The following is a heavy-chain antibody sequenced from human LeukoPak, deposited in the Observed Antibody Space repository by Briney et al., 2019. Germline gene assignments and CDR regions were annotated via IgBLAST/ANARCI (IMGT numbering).Heavy chain of an antibody. CDR3: ARGQGSSWYLNYFDY. CDR1: ESAFSRLW. D-gene: IGHD6-13*01. Sequence: PGGSLRLSCVVSESAFSRLWMNWVRQAPGKGLEWVSSISSSSSYIYYADSVKGRFTISRDNAKNSLYLQMNSLRAEDTAVYYCARGQGSSWYLNYFDYWGQGTLVTVSS. V-gene: IGHV3-21*01. CDR2: ISSSSSYI. J-gene: IGHJ4*02.